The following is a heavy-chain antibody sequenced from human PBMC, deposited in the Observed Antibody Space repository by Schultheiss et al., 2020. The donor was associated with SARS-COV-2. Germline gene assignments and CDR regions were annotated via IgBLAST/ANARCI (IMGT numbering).Heavy chain of an antibody. CDR3: AKDSNRVVTPSGAFDI. J-gene: IGHJ3*02. Sequence: GGSLRLSCAASGFTFSSYAMSWVRQAPGKGLEWVGRIKSKTDGGTTDYAAPVKGRFTISRDDSKNTLYLQMNSLRAEDTAVYYCAKDSNRVVTPSGAFDIWGQGTMVTVSS. V-gene: IGHV3-15*01. CDR1: GFTFSSYA. CDR2: IKSKTDGGTT. D-gene: IGHD4-23*01.